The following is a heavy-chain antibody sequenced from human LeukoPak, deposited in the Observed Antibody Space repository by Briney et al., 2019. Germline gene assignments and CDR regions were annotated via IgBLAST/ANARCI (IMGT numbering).Heavy chain of an antibody. D-gene: IGHD3-3*01. CDR3: AKDRGYDFWSGYRSPDAFDI. V-gene: IGHV3-23*01. CDR2: ISGSGGST. CDR1: GFTFSSYA. Sequence: GGSLRLSSAASGFTFSSYAMSWVRQAPGKGLEWVSAISGSGGSTYYADSVKGRFTISRDNSKNTLYLQMNSLRAEDTAVYYCAKDRGYDFWSGYRSPDAFDIWGQGTMVTVSS. J-gene: IGHJ3*02.